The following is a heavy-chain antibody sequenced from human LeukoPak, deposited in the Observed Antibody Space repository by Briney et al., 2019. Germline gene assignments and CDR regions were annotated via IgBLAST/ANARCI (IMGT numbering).Heavy chain of an antibody. Sequence: KPGGSLRLSCAASGFTFSSYSMNWVRQAPGKGLEWVSSISSSSSYIYYADPVKGRFTISRDNAKNSLYLQMNSLRAEDTAVYYCARDLRLVRDGYPDAFDIWGQGTMVTVSS. CDR2: ISSSSSYI. V-gene: IGHV3-21*01. CDR1: GFTFSSYS. J-gene: IGHJ3*02. CDR3: ARDLRLVRDGYPDAFDI. D-gene: IGHD5-24*01.